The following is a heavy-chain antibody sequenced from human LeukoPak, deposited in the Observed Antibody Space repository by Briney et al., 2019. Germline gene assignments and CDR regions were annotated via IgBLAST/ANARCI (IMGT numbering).Heavy chain of an antibody. CDR2: ISGSGGST. D-gene: IGHD6-13*01. CDR1: GFTFSSYA. V-gene: IGHV3-23*01. J-gene: IGHJ5*02. Sequence: GRSLRLSCAASGFTFSSYAMSWVRQAPGKGLEWVSAISGSGGSTYYADSVKGRFTISRDDSKNTLYLQMNSLRAEDTAVYYCAKDVAGAAAAWFDPWGQGTLVTVSS. CDR3: AKDVAGAAAAWFDP.